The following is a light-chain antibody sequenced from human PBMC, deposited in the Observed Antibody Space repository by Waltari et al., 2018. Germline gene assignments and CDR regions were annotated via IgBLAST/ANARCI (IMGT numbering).Light chain of an antibody. CDR1: RSNIGSNT. CDR3: AAWDDSLNGWV. Sequence: PGQRVIISCSGSRSNIGSNTVQWYQQLPGTAPKFLIYSNTQRPSGVPDRFSCSKSDTSGSLAISGLQSEDEADYYCAAWDDSLNGWVLGGGTKVTVL. V-gene: IGLV1-44*01. J-gene: IGLJ3*02. CDR2: SNT.